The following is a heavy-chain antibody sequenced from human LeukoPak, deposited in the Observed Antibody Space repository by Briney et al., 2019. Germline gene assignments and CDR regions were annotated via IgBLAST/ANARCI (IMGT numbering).Heavy chain of an antibody. V-gene: IGHV1-18*01. CDR1: GYSFTSYG. Sequence: ASVNVSCKASGYSFTSYGISWVRQAPGQGLEWMGWISAYNGNTNYAQKLQGRGTMTTDTSTSTAYMELRSLRSDDTAVYYCARDRLSTMDVWGKGTTVTVSS. CDR3: ARDRLSTMDV. D-gene: IGHD2/OR15-2a*01. CDR2: ISAYNGNT. J-gene: IGHJ6*03.